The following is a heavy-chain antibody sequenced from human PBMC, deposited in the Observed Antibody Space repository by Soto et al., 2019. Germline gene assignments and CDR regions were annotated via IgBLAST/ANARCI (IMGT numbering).Heavy chain of an antibody. CDR2: IYYSGST. Sequence: SETLSLTCTVSGGSISSYYWSWIRQPPGKGLEWIGYIYYSGSTNYNPSLKSRFTISVDTSKNQFSLKLSSVTAADTAVYYCARDNLARGIAAAGLKNDAFDIWGQGTMVTVSS. D-gene: IGHD6-13*01. V-gene: IGHV4-59*01. CDR1: GGSISSYY. CDR3: ARDNLARGIAAAGLKNDAFDI. J-gene: IGHJ3*02.